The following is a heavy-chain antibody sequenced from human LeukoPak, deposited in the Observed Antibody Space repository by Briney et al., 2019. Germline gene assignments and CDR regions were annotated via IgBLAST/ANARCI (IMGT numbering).Heavy chain of an antibody. J-gene: IGHJ5*02. CDR2: ISGSGDNT. Sequence: GGSLRLSCAASRFTFSSYAVSWVRQAPGKGLEWVSAISGSGDNTYYTDSVKGRFTISRDNSKNTLYLQMNSLRAEDTAVYYCAKGSTSWDGYKGTYDPWGQGTLVTVSS. V-gene: IGHV3-23*01. CDR3: AKGSTSWDGYKGTYDP. D-gene: IGHD6-13*01. CDR1: RFTFSSYA.